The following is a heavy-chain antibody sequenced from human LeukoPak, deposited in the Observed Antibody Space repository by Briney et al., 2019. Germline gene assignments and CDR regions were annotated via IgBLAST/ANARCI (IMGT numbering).Heavy chain of an antibody. CDR1: GYSFTSYH. CDR3: ARGAGYCSSTSCHVREALNWFDP. CDR2: INPSDGST. J-gene: IGHJ5*02. D-gene: IGHD2-2*01. Sequence: ASVKVSCKTSGYSFTSYHIHWVRQAPGQGLEWMGIINPSDGSTSYAQRFQGRVTMTRDTSTSTVYMELSSLRSEGTAIYYCARGAGYCSSTSCHVREALNWFDPWGQGTLVTVSS. V-gene: IGHV1-46*01.